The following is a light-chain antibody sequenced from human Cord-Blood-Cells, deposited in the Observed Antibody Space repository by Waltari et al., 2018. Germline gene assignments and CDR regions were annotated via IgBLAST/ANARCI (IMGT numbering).Light chain of an antibody. V-gene: IGKV4-1*01. J-gene: IGKJ1*01. CDR2: WAS. Sequence: DIVMTQSPDSLTVTLVESATINSPSSQSVLYSSNNKNYLSWYHQKPGQPPKLLIYWASTRESEVPDRFSGSGSGTDFTLTIISLQAEDVAVYYCQQYYSTLAFGQGTKVEIK. CDR3: QQYYSTLA. CDR1: QSVLYSSNNKNY.